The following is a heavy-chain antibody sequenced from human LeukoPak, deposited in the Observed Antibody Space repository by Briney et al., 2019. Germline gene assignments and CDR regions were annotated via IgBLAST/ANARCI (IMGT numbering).Heavy chain of an antibody. CDR1: GGSISSYY. Sequence: SETLSLTCTVSGGSISSYYWSWIRQPAGKGLEWIGRIYTSGSTNYNPSLKSRVTISVDTSKNQFSLKLSSVTAADTAVYYCARAGIVPKYYDFWSGQYYYYYMDVWGKGTTVTVSS. V-gene: IGHV4-4*07. D-gene: IGHD3-3*01. CDR2: IYTSGST. J-gene: IGHJ6*03. CDR3: ARAGIVPKYYDFWSGQYYYYYMDV.